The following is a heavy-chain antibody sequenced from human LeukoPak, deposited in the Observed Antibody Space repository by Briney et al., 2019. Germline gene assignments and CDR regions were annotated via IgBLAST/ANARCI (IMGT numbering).Heavy chain of an antibody. CDR3: ARLNRIPRAFDI. Sequence: PSETLSLTCTVSGGSISSSSYYWGWIRQPPGKGLEWIGSIYYSGSTYYNPSLKSRVTISVDTSKNQFSLKLSSVTAADTAVYYCARLNRIPRAFDIWGQGTMVTVSS. J-gene: IGHJ3*02. V-gene: IGHV4-39*07. D-gene: IGHD2-21*01. CDR2: IYYSGST. CDR1: GGSISSSSYY.